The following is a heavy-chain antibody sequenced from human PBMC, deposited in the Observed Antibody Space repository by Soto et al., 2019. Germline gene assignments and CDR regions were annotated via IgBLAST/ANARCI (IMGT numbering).Heavy chain of an antibody. D-gene: IGHD1-1*01. V-gene: IGHV4-4*07. CDR3: VRDGTKNLRDWFDP. Sequence: SETLSLTCTVSGGSISSYYWSWIRQPPGKGLEWIGRIYATGTTDYNPSLKSRVMMSVDTSKKQFSLKLRSVTAADTAVYYCVRDGTKNLRDWFDPWDQGISVTVSS. CDR2: IYATGTT. J-gene: IGHJ5*02. CDR1: GGSISSYY.